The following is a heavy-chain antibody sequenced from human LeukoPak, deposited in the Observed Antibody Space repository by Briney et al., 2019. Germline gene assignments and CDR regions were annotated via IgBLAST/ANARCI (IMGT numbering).Heavy chain of an antibody. CDR1: GVTFSSYE. CDR3: AELGITMIGGV. J-gene: IGHJ6*04. V-gene: IGHV3-48*03. Sequence: GGSLRLSCAASGVTFSSYEMNWVRQAPGKGLEWVSYISSSGSTIYYADSVKGRFTISRDNAKNSLYLQMNSLRAEDTAVYYCAELGITMIGGVWGKGTTVTISP. CDR2: ISSSGSTI. D-gene: IGHD3-10*02.